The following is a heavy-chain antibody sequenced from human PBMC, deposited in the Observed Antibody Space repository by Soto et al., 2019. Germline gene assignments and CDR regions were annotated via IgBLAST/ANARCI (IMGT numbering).Heavy chain of an antibody. D-gene: IGHD3-22*01. CDR3: ARDPAGGSGYYYLFDY. Sequence: GGSLRLSCAASGFTFSTFAMHWVRQAPGKGLDWVAVISYDGSNKYYADSVKGRFTISRDNSKNTLYLQMNSLRAEDTAVYYCARDPAGGSGYYYLFDYWGQGTLVTVSS. J-gene: IGHJ4*02. V-gene: IGHV3-30-3*01. CDR2: ISYDGSNK. CDR1: GFTFSTFA.